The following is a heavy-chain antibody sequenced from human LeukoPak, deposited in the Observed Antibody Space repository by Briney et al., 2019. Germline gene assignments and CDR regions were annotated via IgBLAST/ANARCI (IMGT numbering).Heavy chain of an antibody. Sequence: KSSETLSLTCTVSGGSISSYYWSWIRQPAGKGLEWIGRIYTSGSTNYNPSLKSRVTMSVDTSKNQFSLKLSSVTAADTAVYYCARDGPYYDFWSGYYPFDYWGQGTLVTVSS. J-gene: IGHJ4*02. CDR2: IYTSGST. CDR1: GGSISSYY. CDR3: ARDGPYYDFWSGYYPFDY. D-gene: IGHD3-3*01. V-gene: IGHV4-4*07.